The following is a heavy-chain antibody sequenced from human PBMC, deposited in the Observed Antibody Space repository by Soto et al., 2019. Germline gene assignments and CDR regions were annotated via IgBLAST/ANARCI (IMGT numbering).Heavy chain of an antibody. V-gene: IGHV3-30-3*01. J-gene: IGHJ6*04. Sequence: SVKVSCKASGYTFSSYSMHWVRQAPGKWLEWVAVISYDGSNKYYADSVKGRFTISRDNYKNTLYLQMNSLRAEDTAVYYCARLGSGSYSAYCYFGMEVWGEWTTVNDSS. CDR2: ISYDGSNK. CDR1: GYTFSSYS. D-gene: IGHD3-10*01. CDR3: ARLGSGSYSAYCYFGMEV.